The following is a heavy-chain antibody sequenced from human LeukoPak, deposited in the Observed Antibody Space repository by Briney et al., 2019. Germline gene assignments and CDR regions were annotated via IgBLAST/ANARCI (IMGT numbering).Heavy chain of an antibody. Sequence: SETLSLTCTVSGGSISSYYWSWIRQPAGKGLEWIGRIYTSGSTNYNPSLKSRVTMSVDTSKNQFSLKLSSVTAADTAVYYCARDSLSDFWSGYIKPYNWFDPWGQGTLVTVSS. CDR1: GGSISSYY. CDR3: ARDSLSDFWSGYIKPYNWFDP. J-gene: IGHJ5*02. V-gene: IGHV4-4*07. D-gene: IGHD3-3*01. CDR2: IYTSGST.